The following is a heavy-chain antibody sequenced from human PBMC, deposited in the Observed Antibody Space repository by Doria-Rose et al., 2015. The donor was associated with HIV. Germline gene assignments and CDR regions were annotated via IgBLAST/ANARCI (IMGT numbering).Heavy chain of an antibody. CDR3: ARDGYYGSSYYLDY. Sequence: QVQLQESGPGLVKPSQTLSLTCSVSGASINSGSYHWSWIRQPAGQGLEWIGRIYFRGSTYYNPSLTSRVTISVDTSKNQFPLRLSSVTAADTAVYYCARDGYYGSSYYLDYWGQGTLVTVSS. D-gene: IGHD3-10*01. V-gene: IGHV4-61*02. CDR2: IYFRGST. CDR1: GASINSGSYH. J-gene: IGHJ4*02.